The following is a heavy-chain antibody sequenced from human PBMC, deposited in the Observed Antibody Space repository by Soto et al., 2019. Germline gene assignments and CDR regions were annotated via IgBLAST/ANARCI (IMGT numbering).Heavy chain of an antibody. CDR1: GFTFSSYG. CDR3: ASGEGDRLYYYYMDV. Sequence: GGSLRLSCAASGFTFSSYGMHWVRQAPGKGLEWVAVIWYDGSNKYYADSVKGRFTISRDNSKNTLYLQMNSLRAEDTAVYYCASGEGDRLYYYYMDVWGKGTTVTVSS. V-gene: IGHV3-33*01. CDR2: IWYDGSNK. J-gene: IGHJ6*03. D-gene: IGHD2-21*01.